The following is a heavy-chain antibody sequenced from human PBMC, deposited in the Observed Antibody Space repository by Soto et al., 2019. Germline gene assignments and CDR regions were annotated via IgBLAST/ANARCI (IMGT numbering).Heavy chain of an antibody. Sequence: GVSLRLSCAASGFTFSSYAMSWVRQAPGKGLEWVSAISGSGGSTYYADSVKGRFTISRDNSKNTLYLQMNSLRAEDTAVYYCAKRPRLVRQGGPQDYRGQRTLVTVSS. CDR3: AKRPRLVRQGGPQDY. CDR2: ISGSGGST. CDR1: GFTFSSYA. D-gene: IGHD6-19*01. J-gene: IGHJ4*02. V-gene: IGHV3-23*01.